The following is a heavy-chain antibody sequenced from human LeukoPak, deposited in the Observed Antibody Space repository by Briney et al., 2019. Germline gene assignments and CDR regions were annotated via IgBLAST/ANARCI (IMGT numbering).Heavy chain of an antibody. CDR1: GFTFSSYW. CDR3: ARGPPLFDP. J-gene: IGHJ5*02. V-gene: IGHV3-48*04. Sequence: PGGSLRLSCAASGFTFSSYWMHWVRQAPGKGLEWVSYIDLSGSTLYYVDSVKGRFTISRDNAKNSLYLQMISLRAEDTAVYYCARGPPLFDPWGQGTLVAVSS. CDR2: IDLSGSTL.